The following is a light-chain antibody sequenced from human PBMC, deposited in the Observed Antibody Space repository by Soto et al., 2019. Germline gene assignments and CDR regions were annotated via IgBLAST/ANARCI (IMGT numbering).Light chain of an antibody. V-gene: IGLV1-51*01. CDR3: ETWDNSLSAYVV. CDR2: DNN. CDR1: SSNIGNNF. Sequence: QSVLTQPPSVSAAPGQKVTISCSGISSNIGNNFVSWYQQLPGTAPKLLIYDNNKRPSGIPDRFSGSKSGTSATLGITGLQTGDEADYYCETWDNSLSAYVVFGGGTKVTVL. J-gene: IGLJ2*01.